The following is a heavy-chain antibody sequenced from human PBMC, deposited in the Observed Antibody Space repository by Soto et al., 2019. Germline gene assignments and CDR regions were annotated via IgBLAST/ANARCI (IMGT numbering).Heavy chain of an antibody. CDR1: GFTFSSYA. CDR2: ISGSGGST. J-gene: IGHJ6*03. CDR3: AKKGGARGYYYYYMDV. D-gene: IGHD1-26*01. Sequence: LRLSCAASGFTFSSYAMSWVRQAPGKGLEWVSAISGSGGSTYYADSVKGRFTISRDNSKNTLYLQMNSLRAEDTAVYYCAKKGGARGYYYYYMDVWGKGTTVTVSS. V-gene: IGHV3-23*01.